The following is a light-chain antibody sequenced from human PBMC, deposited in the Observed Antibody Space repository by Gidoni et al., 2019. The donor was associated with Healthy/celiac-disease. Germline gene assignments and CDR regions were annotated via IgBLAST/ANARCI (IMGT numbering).Light chain of an antibody. CDR2: GAS. CDR3: QQYGSSMYT. J-gene: IGKJ2*01. CDR1: QSVSSSY. Sequence: VLTQSPGTLSLSPGERATLSCRASQSVSSSYLAWYQQKPGQAPRLLIYGASSRATGIPDRFSGSGSGTDFTLTISRLEPEDFAVYYCQQYGSSMYTFGQGTKLEIK. V-gene: IGKV3-20*01.